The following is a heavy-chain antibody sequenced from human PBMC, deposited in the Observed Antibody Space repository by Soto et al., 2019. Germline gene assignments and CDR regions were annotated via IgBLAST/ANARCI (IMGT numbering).Heavy chain of an antibody. CDR1: GFTFSSYA. V-gene: IGHV3-30-3*01. CDR3: GRCTSTSCHLGSDY. J-gene: IGHJ4*02. Sequence: GGSLRLSCAASGFTFSSYAMNWVRQAPGKGLEWVALISYDGSNKYYADSVKGRFTISIDGSKNALFLQMDSLGAADTAVYYCGRCTSTSCHLGSDYWGQGALVTVSS. D-gene: IGHD2-2*01. CDR2: ISYDGSNK.